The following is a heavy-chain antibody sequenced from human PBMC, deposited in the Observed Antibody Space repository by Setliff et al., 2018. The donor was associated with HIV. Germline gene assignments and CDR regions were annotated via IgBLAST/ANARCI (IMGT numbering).Heavy chain of an antibody. CDR2: ITPFNGNT. V-gene: IGHV1-18*01. CDR1: GYTFTSYG. J-gene: IGHJ6*03. D-gene: IGHD5-18*01. CDR3: ARRGDSYGLDPIYYYYYYMDV. Sequence: ASVKVSCKASGYTFTSYGISWVRQAPGQGLEWMGWITPFNGNTNYAQKLQGRVTMTTDTSTSTAYMELRSLRSDDTAVYNCARRGDSYGLDPIYYYYYYMDVWGKGTTVTVSS.